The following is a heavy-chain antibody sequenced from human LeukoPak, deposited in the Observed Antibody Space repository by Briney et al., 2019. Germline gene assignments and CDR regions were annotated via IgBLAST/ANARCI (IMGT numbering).Heavy chain of an antibody. J-gene: IGHJ5*02. CDR3: ATAGGDGSRMGFDP. Sequence: GGSLRLSCADSGFTFSRYWMHWVRQTPGKGLVWVACISADGSVTRYADSVKGRFTISRDNTKSTLYLQMHSLRAEDTAVYYCATAGGDGSRMGFDPWGQGTLVTVSS. D-gene: IGHD2-15*01. V-gene: IGHV3-74*01. CDR2: ISADGSVT. CDR1: GFTFSRYW.